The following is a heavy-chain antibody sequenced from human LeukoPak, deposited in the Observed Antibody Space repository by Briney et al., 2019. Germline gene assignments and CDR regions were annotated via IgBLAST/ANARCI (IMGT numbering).Heavy chain of an antibody. CDR1: GFTFSSYG. CDR3: ARSGIAAAGKELDY. J-gene: IGHJ4*02. V-gene: IGHV3-33*08. D-gene: IGHD6-13*01. CDR2: IWYDGSNK. Sequence: GGSLRLSCAASGFTFSSYGMHWVRQAPGKGLEWVAVIWYDGSNKYYADSVKGRFTISRDNSKNTLYLQMNSLRAEDTAVYYCARSGIAAAGKELDYWGQGTLVTVSS.